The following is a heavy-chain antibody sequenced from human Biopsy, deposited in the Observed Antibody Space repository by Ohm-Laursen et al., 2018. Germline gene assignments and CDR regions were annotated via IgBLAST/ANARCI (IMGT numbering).Heavy chain of an antibody. Sequence: SLRLSCTATGFTFNNYGMQWVRQAPGKGLEWVAFIFYDGSNTYYADSVKGRFTISRDNAKNSLYLQMNSLRAEDTAVYYCARAYPPPGRRLVVVAGDFDCWGQGTRVTVSS. CDR3: ARAYPPPGRRLVVVAGDFDC. D-gene: IGHD2-15*01. V-gene: IGHV3-33*08. CDR2: IFYDGSNT. CDR1: GFTFNNYG. J-gene: IGHJ4*02.